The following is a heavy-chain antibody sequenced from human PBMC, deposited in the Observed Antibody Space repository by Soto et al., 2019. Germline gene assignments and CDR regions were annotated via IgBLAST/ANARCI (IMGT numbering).Heavy chain of an antibody. D-gene: IGHD5-18*01. V-gene: IGHV3-30*18. CDR2: ISYDGSNK. Sequence: QVQLVESGGGVVQPGRSLRLSCAASGFTFSSYGMHWVRQAPGKGLEWVAVISYDGSNKYYADSVKGRFTISRDNSKNTRYLQMNNLRAEDTAVYYCAKGTCSYGYGGWFDPWGQGTLVTVSS. J-gene: IGHJ5*02. CDR1: GFTFSSYG. CDR3: AKGTCSYGYGGWFDP.